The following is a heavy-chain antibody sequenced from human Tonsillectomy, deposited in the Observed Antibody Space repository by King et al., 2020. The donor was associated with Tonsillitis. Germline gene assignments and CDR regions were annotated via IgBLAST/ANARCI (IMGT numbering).Heavy chain of an antibody. J-gene: IGHJ4*02. Sequence: QLQESGPGLVKPSETLSLTCTVSGGSISSSTYYWGWIRQPPGKGLEWIGSIYYSGFTYYNPSLRSRLTISVDTSKNQFSLRLSSVTAADTAVYYCARHYDSSDNFLNTFDYWGQGTLVTVSS. CDR1: GGSISSSTYY. V-gene: IGHV4-39*07. CDR3: ARHYDSSDNFLNTFDY. CDR2: IYYSGFT. D-gene: IGHD3-22*01.